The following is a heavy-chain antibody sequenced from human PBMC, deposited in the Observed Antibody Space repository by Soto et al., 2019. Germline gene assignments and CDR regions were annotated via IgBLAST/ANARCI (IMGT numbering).Heavy chain of an antibody. CDR1: GDSVSSGDYY. V-gene: IGHV4-61*08. J-gene: IGHJ5*01. Sequence: SETLSLTCSVSGDSVSSGDYYWSWIRQPPGEGLEWIGHVYFSGSTNYIPSLKSRLTMSVDTAKNQFSLKLNSVTAADTAVYYCARIPVDTYMINWSDSWGQGTQGTVSS. D-gene: IGHD3-16*01. CDR2: VYFSGST. CDR3: ARIPVDTYMINWSDS.